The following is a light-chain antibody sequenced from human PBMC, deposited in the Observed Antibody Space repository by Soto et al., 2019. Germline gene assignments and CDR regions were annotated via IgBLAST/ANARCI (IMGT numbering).Light chain of an antibody. CDR3: QPYNDWWT. CDR2: GAS. V-gene: IGKV3-15*01. J-gene: IGKJ1*01. Sequence: EIVMTQSPATLSVSPGEGATLSCRASQSVSSNLTWYQQKPGQAPRLLIYGASTRATGVPARFSGSGSGTEFTLTISSLQSEDVAGYYCQPYNDWWTFGQGTKVEIK. CDR1: QSVSSN.